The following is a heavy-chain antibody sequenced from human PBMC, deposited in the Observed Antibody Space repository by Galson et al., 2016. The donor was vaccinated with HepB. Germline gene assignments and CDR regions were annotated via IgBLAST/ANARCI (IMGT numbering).Heavy chain of an antibody. CDR3: AGAEEMATIITDPFDI. V-gene: IGHV5-10-1*01. J-gene: IGHJ3*02. D-gene: IGHD5-24*01. CDR2: IDPSDSFT. Sequence: QSGAEVKKPGESLKISCKGSGYSFTSYWISWVRQMPGKGLEWMGRIDPSDSFTNYSPSFQGHVTISADKSINTAYLQWSSLKASDSAMYYCAGAEEMATIITDPFDIWGQGTMVTVSS. CDR1: GYSFTSYW.